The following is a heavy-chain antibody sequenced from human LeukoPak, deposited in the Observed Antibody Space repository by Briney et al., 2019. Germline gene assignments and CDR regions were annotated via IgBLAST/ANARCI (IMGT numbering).Heavy chain of an antibody. CDR3: AKDSAFYYIDV. CDR1: GFTFNNYN. Sequence: GGSLRLSCAASGFTFNNYNMNWVRQAPGKALEWVSSITSSGAYIFYADSVKGRFTISRDNSKNTLYLQMNSLKGDDTAVYYCAKDSAFYYIDVWGKGTTVIISS. D-gene: IGHD3-10*01. CDR2: ITSSGAYI. J-gene: IGHJ6*03. V-gene: IGHV3-21*01.